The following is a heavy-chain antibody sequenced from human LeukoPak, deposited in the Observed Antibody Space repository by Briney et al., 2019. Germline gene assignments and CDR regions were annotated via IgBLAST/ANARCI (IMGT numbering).Heavy chain of an antibody. V-gene: IGHV3-21*04. J-gene: IGHJ6*02. CDR1: GFTFSSYS. D-gene: IGHD3-10*01. CDR3: AKGLMVRGVISYYYYGMDV. Sequence: GGSLRLSCAASGFTFSSYSMNWVRQAPGKGLEWVSSISSSSSYIYYADSVKGRFTISRDNSKNTLYLQMNSLRAEDTAVYYCAKGLMVRGVISYYYYGMDVWGQGTTVTVSS. CDR2: ISSSSSYI.